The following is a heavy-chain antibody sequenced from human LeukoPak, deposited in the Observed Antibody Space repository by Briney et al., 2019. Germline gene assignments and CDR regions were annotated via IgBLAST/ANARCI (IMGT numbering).Heavy chain of an antibody. V-gene: IGHV4-59*01. CDR2: IYSSGST. D-gene: IGHD3-10*01. Sequence: SETLSLTCNVSGGSIRGYYWSWIRQPPGKGLEGIGYIYSSGSTNYNPSLKSRVTMSVDTSKNQFSLKVSSVTAADTAAYYCARVFDSGSQAYFYYMDVWGKGTTVTISS. CDR1: GGSIRGYY. CDR3: ARVFDSGSQAYFYYMDV. J-gene: IGHJ6*03.